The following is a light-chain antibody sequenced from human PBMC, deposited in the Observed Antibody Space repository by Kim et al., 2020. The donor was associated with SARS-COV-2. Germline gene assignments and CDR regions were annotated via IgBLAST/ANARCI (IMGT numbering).Light chain of an antibody. CDR3: QTWGTGMV. J-gene: IGLJ2*01. CDR2: LNSDGSH. V-gene: IGLV4-69*01. Sequence: GPSVKLTGTRSSGHSSYAIAWHQQQPEKGPRYLMKLNSDGSHSKGDGIPDRFSGSSSGAERYLTISSLQSEDEADYYCQTWGTGMVFGGGTQLTVL. CDR1: SGHSSYA.